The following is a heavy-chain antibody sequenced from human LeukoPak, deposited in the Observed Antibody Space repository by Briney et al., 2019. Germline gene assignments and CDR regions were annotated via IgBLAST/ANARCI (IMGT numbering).Heavy chain of an antibody. CDR1: GFIFTSSA. D-gene: IGHD2-15*01. Sequence: TSVKVSCKASGFIFTSSAMQWVRQARGQRLEWIGWIVVGSGNTNYSQKFQERVTITRDMYTSTAYMELSSLRSEDTAVYYCAAGWVCSGGSCYYYFDYWGQGTLVTVSS. J-gene: IGHJ4*02. CDR2: IVVGSGNT. V-gene: IGHV1-58*02. CDR3: AAGWVCSGGSCYYYFDY.